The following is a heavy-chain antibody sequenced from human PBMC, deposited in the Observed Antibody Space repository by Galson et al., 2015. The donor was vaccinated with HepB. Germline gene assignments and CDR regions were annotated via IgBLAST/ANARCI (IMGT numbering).Heavy chain of an antibody. J-gene: IGHJ4*02. V-gene: IGHV3-21*01. Sequence: SLRLSCAASGFTFSTYTLNWVRQVPGKGLEWVSSIASSAYITYADSVKGRFTISRDNAKNSLYLQMNSLRDEDTAVYYCARDYYGDYYFDFWGQGTLVTVSS. CDR3: ARDYYGDYYFDF. CDR1: GFTFSTYT. D-gene: IGHD4-17*01. CDR2: IASSAYI.